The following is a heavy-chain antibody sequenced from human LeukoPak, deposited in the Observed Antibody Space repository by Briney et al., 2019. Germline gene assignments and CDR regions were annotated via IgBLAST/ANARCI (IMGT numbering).Heavy chain of an antibody. Sequence: ASVKVSCKASGYTFTSYYVHWVRQAPGQGLEWMGIINPSGGSTSYAQKFQGRATMTRDTSTSTVYMELSSLRSEDTAVYYCARERPQIAPSSSGWGFDYWGQGTLVTVSS. CDR3: ARERPQIAPSSSGWGFDY. D-gene: IGHD6-19*01. V-gene: IGHV1-46*01. J-gene: IGHJ4*02. CDR1: GYTFTSYY. CDR2: INPSGGST.